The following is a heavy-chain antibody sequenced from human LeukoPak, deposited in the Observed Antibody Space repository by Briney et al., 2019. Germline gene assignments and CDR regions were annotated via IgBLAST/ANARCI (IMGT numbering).Heavy chain of an antibody. D-gene: IGHD1-1*01. CDR3: AGRSSTDYYYYGLDV. V-gene: IGHV6-1*01. Sequence: SQTLSLTCAISGDRVSSNSAAWNWIRQSPSRGLEWLGRTYYRSKWHYDYAESVKRRITVNPDTSKNQFSLQLNSVTPEDTAVYYCAGRSSTDYYYYGLDVWGQGTTVTVSS. CDR1: GDRVSSNSAA. CDR2: TYYRSKWHY. J-gene: IGHJ6*02.